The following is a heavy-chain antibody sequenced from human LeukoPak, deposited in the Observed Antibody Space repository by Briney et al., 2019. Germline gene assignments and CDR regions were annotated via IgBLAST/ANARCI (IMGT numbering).Heavy chain of an antibody. Sequence: GGSLRLSCAASGFTFSSYWMHWVRQAPGKGLVWVSRINSDGSSTSYADSVKGRFTISRDNAKNSLYLQMNSLRAEDTAVYYCARDSIVDGAFDIWGQGTMVTVSS. CDR1: GFTFSSYW. CDR2: INSDGSST. J-gene: IGHJ3*02. D-gene: IGHD2-15*01. CDR3: ARDSIVDGAFDI. V-gene: IGHV3-74*01.